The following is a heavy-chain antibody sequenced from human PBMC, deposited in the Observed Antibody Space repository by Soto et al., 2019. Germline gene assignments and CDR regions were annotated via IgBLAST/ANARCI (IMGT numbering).Heavy chain of an antibody. J-gene: IGHJ5*02. CDR2: IYHTGST. D-gene: IGHD6-13*01. CDR3: ARPKTIGAAAGKGWFDP. Sequence: SETLSLTCAVSGDSISSSSWWSWVRQSPGKGLEWIAEIYHTGSTYYSPSLKGRLIISVDPSKNQFSLKLTSVTAADTAMYYCARPKTIGAAAGKGWFDPWGQGTLVSVSS. V-gene: IGHV4-4*02. CDR1: GDSISSSSW.